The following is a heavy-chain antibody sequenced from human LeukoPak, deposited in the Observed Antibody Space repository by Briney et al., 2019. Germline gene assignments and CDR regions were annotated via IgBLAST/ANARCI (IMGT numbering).Heavy chain of an antibody. V-gene: IGHV4-34*01. CDR2: INHSGST. J-gene: IGHJ4*02. CDR3: VRGRGYSSGWYHDY. CDR1: GFTFSSYS. Sequence: GSLRLSCAASGFTFSSYSMNWVRQAPGKGLEWIGEINHSGSTNYNPSLKSRVTISVDTSKNQFSLKLSSVTAADTAVYYCVRGRGYSSGWYHDYWGQGTLVTVSS. D-gene: IGHD6-19*01.